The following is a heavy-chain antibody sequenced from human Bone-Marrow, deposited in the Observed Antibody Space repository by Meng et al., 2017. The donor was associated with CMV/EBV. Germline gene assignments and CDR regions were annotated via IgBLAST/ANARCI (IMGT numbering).Heavy chain of an antibody. CDR3: AKGRGYSNYELDY. V-gene: IGHV3-74*01. D-gene: IGHD4-11*01. CDR1: GFTFSTDW. CDR2: VKGDGSGT. Sequence: GESLKISCVASGFTFSTDWMHWVRQAPGKGPVWVARVKGDGSGTNYADFVKGRFTISRDNAKNSLYLQMNSLRAEDTALYYCAKGRGYSNYELDYWGQGTLVTVSS. J-gene: IGHJ4*02.